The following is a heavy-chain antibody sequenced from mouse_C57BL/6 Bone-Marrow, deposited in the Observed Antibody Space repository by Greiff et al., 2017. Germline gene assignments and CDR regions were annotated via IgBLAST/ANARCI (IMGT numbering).Heavy chain of an antibody. Sequence: QVQLQQPGAELVKPGASVKLSCKASGYTFTSYWMHWVKQRPGQGLEWIGMIHPNSGSTNYNEKFKSKATLTVDKSSSTAYMQLSSLTSEDSAVXYCARRKTGTLFDYWGQGTTLTVSS. CDR3: ARRKTGTLFDY. V-gene: IGHV1-64*01. CDR2: IHPNSGST. CDR1: GYTFTSYW. J-gene: IGHJ2*01. D-gene: IGHD4-1*01.